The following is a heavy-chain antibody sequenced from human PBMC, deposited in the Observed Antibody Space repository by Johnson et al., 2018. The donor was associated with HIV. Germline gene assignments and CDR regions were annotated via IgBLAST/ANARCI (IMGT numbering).Heavy chain of an antibody. CDR1: GFTVSSNY. Sequence: VQLVESGGGVVQRGGSLRLSCAASGFTVSSNYMSWVRQAPGKGLEWVSVINSGGSTYYADSVNGRFNISRDNAKNSLYLQINSLRAEDTALYYCARGFSSGYNDAFDIWGQGTMLTVSS. D-gene: IGHD3-22*01. CDR2: INSGGST. V-gene: IGHV3-66*01. CDR3: ARGFSSGYNDAFDI. J-gene: IGHJ3*02.